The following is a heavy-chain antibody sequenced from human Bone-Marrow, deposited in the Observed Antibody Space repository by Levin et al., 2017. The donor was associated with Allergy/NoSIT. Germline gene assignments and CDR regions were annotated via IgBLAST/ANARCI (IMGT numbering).Heavy chain of an antibody. CDR2: INHSGST. Sequence: SQTLSLTCAIYGGSFSGYYWSWIRQPPGKGLEWIGEINHSGSTNYNPSLKSRVSISGDTSKNQFSLKLSSVTAADTAVYYCARGPFRKQQVLRRFYYYMDVWGKGTKVTVSS. CDR3: ARGPFRKQQVLRRFYYYMDV. V-gene: IGHV4-34*01. CDR1: GGSFSGYY. J-gene: IGHJ6*03. D-gene: IGHD6-13*01.